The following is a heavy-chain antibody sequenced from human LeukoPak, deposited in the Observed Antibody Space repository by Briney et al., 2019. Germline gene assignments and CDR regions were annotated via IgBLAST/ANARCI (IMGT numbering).Heavy chain of an antibody. V-gene: IGHV4-34*01. CDR1: GGSFSGYY. CDR2: INHSGST. D-gene: IGHD4-17*01. CDR3: ARGDYGEIDY. J-gene: IGHJ4*02. Sequence: SETLSLTCAVYGGSFSGYYWSWIRQPPGKGLEWIGEINHSGSTYYNPSLKSRVTISVDTSKNQFSLKLSSVTAADTAVYYCARGDYGEIDYWGQGTLVTVSS.